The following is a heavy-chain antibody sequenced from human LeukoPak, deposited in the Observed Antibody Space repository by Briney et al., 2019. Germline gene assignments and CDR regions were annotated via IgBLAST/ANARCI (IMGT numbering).Heavy chain of an antibody. CDR3: ARGHSSGLYGMDV. D-gene: IGHD6-19*01. J-gene: IGHJ6*02. CDR2: INPNSGGT. CDR1: GGTFSSYA. V-gene: IGHV1-2*04. Sequence: GSSVKVSCKASGGTFSSYAISWVRQAPGQGLEWMGWINPNSGGTNYAQKFQGWVTMTRDTSISTAYMELSRLRSDDTAVYYCARGHSSGLYGMDVWGQGTTVTVSS.